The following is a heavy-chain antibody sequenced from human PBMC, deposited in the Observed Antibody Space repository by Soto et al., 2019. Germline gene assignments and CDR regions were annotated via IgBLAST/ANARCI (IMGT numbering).Heavy chain of an antibody. CDR3: ARDADYYGSGRDGMDV. CDR2: IYYSGST. V-gene: IGHV4-59*01. D-gene: IGHD3-10*01. CDR1: GGSISSYY. J-gene: IGHJ6*02. Sequence: QVQLQESGPGLVKPSETLSLTCTVSGGSISSYYWSWIRQPPGKGLEWIGYIYYSGSTNYNPSLKSRGTISVDTSKNQFSLKLSSVTAADTAVYYWARDADYYGSGRDGMDVWGQGTTVTVSS.